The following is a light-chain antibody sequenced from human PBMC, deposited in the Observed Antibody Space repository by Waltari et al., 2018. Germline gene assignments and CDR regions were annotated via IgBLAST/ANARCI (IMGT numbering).Light chain of an antibody. CDR2: ANN. CDR3: QSYDISLSGVI. CDR1: SPNIGARYD. J-gene: IGLJ2*01. V-gene: IGLV1-40*01. Sequence: QSVLTQPPSVSGAPGQRVTISCAGNSPNIGARYDVHWYHKLPGTAPKLLIYANNNRPSGVPDRFSGSKSGTSASLAITGLQAEDEADYYCQSYDISLSGVIFGGGTKLTVL.